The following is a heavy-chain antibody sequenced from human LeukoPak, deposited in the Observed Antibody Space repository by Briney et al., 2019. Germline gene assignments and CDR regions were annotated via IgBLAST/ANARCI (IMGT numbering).Heavy chain of an antibody. Sequence: ASVKVSCKASGYTFTSYGISWVRQAPGQGLEWMGWISAYNGNTNYAQKLQGRVTMTTDTSTSTAYMELRSLRSDDTAVYYCARAYYYDSSGYFLNWFDPGAREPWSPSPQ. D-gene: IGHD3-22*01. J-gene: IGHJ5*02. CDR3: ARAYYYDSSGYFLNWFDP. CDR2: ISAYNGNT. CDR1: GYTFTSYG. V-gene: IGHV1-18*01.